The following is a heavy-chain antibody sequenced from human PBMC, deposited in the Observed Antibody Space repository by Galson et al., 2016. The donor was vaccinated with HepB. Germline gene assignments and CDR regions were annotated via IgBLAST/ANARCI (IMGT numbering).Heavy chain of an antibody. CDR1: GYTFTSYG. Sequence: SVKVSCKATGYTFTSYGISWVRQAPGQGLEWMGWISVHNGKTNYAQRLQGRVTMTTDTSTSTAYMELRDLRSDDTAVYYCARDWYDWNHRHGMDVWGQGTTVTVAS. CDR2: ISVHNGKT. CDR3: ARDWYDWNHRHGMDV. J-gene: IGHJ6*02. V-gene: IGHV1-18*01. D-gene: IGHD1-1*01.